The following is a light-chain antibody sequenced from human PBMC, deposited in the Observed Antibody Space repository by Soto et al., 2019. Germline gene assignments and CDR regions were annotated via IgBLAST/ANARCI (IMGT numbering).Light chain of an antibody. V-gene: IGKV1-5*01. Sequence: DIQMTQSPSTLSASVGDRVTITCRASQTINSKLAWYQKKPGQAPKLLIFDGYNLESGVPSRFSGSGSGTEFTLSIGSLQPGDFATYYCQQYETYFRYTFGQGTKLDIK. CDR3: QQYETYFRYT. J-gene: IGKJ2*01. CDR2: DGY. CDR1: QTINSK.